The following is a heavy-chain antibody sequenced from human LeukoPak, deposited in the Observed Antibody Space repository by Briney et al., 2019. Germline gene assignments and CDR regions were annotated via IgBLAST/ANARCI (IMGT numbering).Heavy chain of an antibody. CDR1: GGTFNSYA. D-gene: IGHD6-13*01. J-gene: IGHJ6*03. Sequence: ASVKVSCKASGGTFNSYAISWVRQAPGQGLEWMGWINPNSGGTNYAQKFQGRVTMTRDTSISTAYMELSRLRSDDTAVYYCARGSIYSSPREAYYYMDVWGKGTTVTVSS. CDR2: INPNSGGT. V-gene: IGHV1-2*02. CDR3: ARGSIYSSPREAYYYMDV.